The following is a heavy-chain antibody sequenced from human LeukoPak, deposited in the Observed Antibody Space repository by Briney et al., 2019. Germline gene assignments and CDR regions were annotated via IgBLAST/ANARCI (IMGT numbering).Heavy chain of an antibody. J-gene: IGHJ4*02. CDR2: LSGGST. D-gene: IGHD5-12*01. V-gene: IGHV3-23*01. Sequence: GGSLRLSCAASGFTFSSYAMSWVRQAPGKGLEWVSALSGGSTYYADSVKGRFTISRDNAKNSLYLQMNSLRAEDTAVYYCARGWISDSFDYWGQGTLVTVSS. CDR3: ARGWISDSFDY. CDR1: GFTFSSYA.